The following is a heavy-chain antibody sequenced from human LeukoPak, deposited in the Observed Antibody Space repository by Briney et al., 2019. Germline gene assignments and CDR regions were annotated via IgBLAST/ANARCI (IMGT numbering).Heavy chain of an antibody. CDR2: IKVDGSEK. CDR3: GRKTGVTGEAFDC. V-gene: IGHV3-7*03. J-gene: IGHJ4*02. D-gene: IGHD7-27*01. Sequence: GGSLRLSCVASGFTFSRHYMSWVRQAPGKGLEWVANIKVDGSEKYYLDSVKGRFTISRDNAKNSVYLQMNSLRTEDTAVYYCGRKTGVTGEAFDCWGQGTLVTVSS. CDR1: GFTFSRHY.